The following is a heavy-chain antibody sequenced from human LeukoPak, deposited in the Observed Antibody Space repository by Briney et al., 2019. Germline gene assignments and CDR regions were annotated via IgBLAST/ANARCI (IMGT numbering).Heavy chain of an antibody. CDR1: EFSVCSNY. V-gene: IGHV3-66*01. CDR2: IYSGGST. J-gene: IGHJ4*02. CDR3: ARDGPYGSGTLDY. Sequence: GGSLRLSCAASEFSVCSNYMTWVRQAPGKGLEWVSLIYSGGSTYYADSVKGRFTISRDNSKNTLYLQMNSLRAEDTAVYYCARDGPYGSGTLDYWGQGTLVTVSS. D-gene: IGHD3-10*01.